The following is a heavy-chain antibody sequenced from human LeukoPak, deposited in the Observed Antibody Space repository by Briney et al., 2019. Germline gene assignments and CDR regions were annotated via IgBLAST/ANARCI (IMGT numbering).Heavy chain of an antibody. CDR1: GFTISSYA. V-gene: IGHV3-23*01. D-gene: IGHD6-13*01. J-gene: IGHJ4*02. Sequence: GRSLRLSCAASGFTISSYAMSWVRQAPGKGLEWVSAISGSGGSTYYADSVKGRFTISRDNSKNTLYLQMNSLRAEDTAVYYCAKEMVAAGEIDYWGQGTLVTVSS. CDR2: ISGSGGST. CDR3: AKEMVAAGEIDY.